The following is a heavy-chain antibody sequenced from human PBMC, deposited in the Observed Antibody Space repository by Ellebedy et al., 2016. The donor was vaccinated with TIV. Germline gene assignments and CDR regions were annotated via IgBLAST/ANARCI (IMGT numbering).Heavy chain of an antibody. CDR1: GFTFSSYW. CDR3: ARVLAEMATIRAGYDY. CDR2: INSDGSST. Sequence: GGSLRLXXAASGFTFSSYWMHWVRQAPGKGLVWVSRINSDGSSTSYADSVKGRFTISRDNAKNTLYLQMNSLRAEDTAVYYCARVLAEMATIRAGYDYWGQGTLVTVSS. D-gene: IGHD5-24*01. J-gene: IGHJ4*02. V-gene: IGHV3-74*01.